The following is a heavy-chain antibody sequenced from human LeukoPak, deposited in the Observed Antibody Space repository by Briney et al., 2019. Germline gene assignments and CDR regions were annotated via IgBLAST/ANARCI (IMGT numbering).Heavy chain of an antibody. CDR3: ARVRYCSGGSCYILDF. D-gene: IGHD2-15*01. V-gene: IGHV3-21*01. Sequence: PGGSLRLSXATSGFTFSSHNMNWVRQAPGKGLEWVSSVSSTSTYIYYADSVKGRFTISRDNAKNALYLQMNSLRAGDTAVYYCARVRYCSGGSCYILDFWGQGTLVTVSS. CDR2: VSSTSTYI. J-gene: IGHJ4*02. CDR1: GFTFSSHN.